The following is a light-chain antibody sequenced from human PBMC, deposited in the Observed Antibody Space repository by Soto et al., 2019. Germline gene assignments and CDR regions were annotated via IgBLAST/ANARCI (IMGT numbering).Light chain of an antibody. Sequence: EIVLTQSPGTLSLSPGERATLSCRASQSVSSSYLAWYQQKPGQAPRLLIYGASSRATGIPDRFSGSGSGTDSTLTISTLEPEDFAVYYCQQYGSSPLTFGGGTKVEIK. CDR2: GAS. CDR3: QQYGSSPLT. V-gene: IGKV3-20*01. CDR1: QSVSSSY. J-gene: IGKJ4*01.